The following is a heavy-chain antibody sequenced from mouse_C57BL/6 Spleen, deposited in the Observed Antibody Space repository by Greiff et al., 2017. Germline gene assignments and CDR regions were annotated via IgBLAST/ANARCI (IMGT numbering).Heavy chain of an antibody. V-gene: IGHV3-6*01. D-gene: IGHD2-3*01. J-gene: IGHJ4*01. CDR3: ARGWDDGYYVDAMGY. CDR2: ISYDGSN. CDR1: GYSITSGYY. Sequence: EVQVVESGPGLVKPSQSLSLTCSVTGYSITSGYYWNWIRQFPGNKLEWMGYISYDGSNNYNPSLKNRISITRDTSKNQVFLKLNSVTTEDTATYDCARGWDDGYYVDAMGYWGQGTSVTVSS.